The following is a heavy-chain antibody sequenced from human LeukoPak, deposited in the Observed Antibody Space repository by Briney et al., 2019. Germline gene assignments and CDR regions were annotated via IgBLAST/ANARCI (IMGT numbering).Heavy chain of an antibody. V-gene: IGHV5-51*01. CDR3: ARLEGADFWSGYYNWFDP. D-gene: IGHD3-3*01. CDR1: GYSFTSYW. CDR2: IYPGDSDT. Sequence: GESLKISCKGSGYSFTSYWIGWVRQMPGKGLEWMVIIYPGDSDTRYSPSFQGQVTISADKSISTAYLQWSSLKASDTAMYYCARLEGADFWSGYYNWFDPWGQGTLVTVSS. J-gene: IGHJ5*02.